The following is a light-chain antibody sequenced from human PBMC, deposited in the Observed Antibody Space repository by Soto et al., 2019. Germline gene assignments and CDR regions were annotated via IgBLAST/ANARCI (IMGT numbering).Light chain of an antibody. CDR2: GAS. V-gene: IGKV3-20*01. CDR1: QSVSSSY. J-gene: IGKJ5*01. Sequence: EIVLTQSPGTLSLSPGERATLSCRASQSVSSSYLAWYQQKPGQAPRLLIYGASSRATGIPDRFSGSGSGTHFTLTISRVETEDFAVYYCQQYGGSPPITFGQGTRWEIK. CDR3: QQYGGSPPIT.